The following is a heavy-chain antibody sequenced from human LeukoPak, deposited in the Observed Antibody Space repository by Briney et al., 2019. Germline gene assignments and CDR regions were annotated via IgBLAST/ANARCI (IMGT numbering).Heavy chain of an antibody. CDR2: IWSDATNQ. CDR3: ATDAQRGFDYSNSLEH. V-gene: IGHV3-33*08. CDR1: GFNFNHFG. D-gene: IGHD4-11*01. Sequence: PGGSLRLSREASGFNFNHFGMHWVRQAPGKGLEWVAVIWSDATNQYYADSVKGRFTISRDNFKRPASLEMISLRAEDTAVYYSATDAQRGFDYSNSLEHWGQGSLVIVSS. J-gene: IGHJ5*02.